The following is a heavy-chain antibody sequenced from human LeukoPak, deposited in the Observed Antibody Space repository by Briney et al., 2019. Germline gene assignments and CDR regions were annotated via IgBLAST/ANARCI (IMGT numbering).Heavy chain of an antibody. CDR3: AKGGKWDVTPFDY. V-gene: IGHV3-23*01. CDR1: GFTFTSYS. J-gene: IGHJ4*02. CDR2: ISGGGGST. D-gene: IGHD1-26*01. Sequence: TGGSLRLSCAASGFTFTSYSMNWVRQPPGKGLEWVSTISGGGGSTYYADSVKGRFTISRDNSKNTLYLQVNSLRAEDTAVYYCAKGGKWDVTPFDYWGQGTLVTVSS.